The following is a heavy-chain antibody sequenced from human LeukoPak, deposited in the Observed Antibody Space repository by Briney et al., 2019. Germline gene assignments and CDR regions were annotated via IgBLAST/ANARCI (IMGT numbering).Heavy chain of an antibody. CDR3: ARFAGSDYTGSFDL. V-gene: IGHV3-33*01. CDR1: GFRFSTYG. D-gene: IGHD3-10*01. Sequence: HPGGSLRLSCAGSGFRFSTYGMHWVRQAPGKGLEWLGYVWFDGSNSDYVDPVKGRFTISRDNSKNTVFLQMNSLRAEDTAVYHCARFAGSDYTGSFDLWGHGTPVTVSS. CDR2: VWFDGSNS. J-gene: IGHJ4*03.